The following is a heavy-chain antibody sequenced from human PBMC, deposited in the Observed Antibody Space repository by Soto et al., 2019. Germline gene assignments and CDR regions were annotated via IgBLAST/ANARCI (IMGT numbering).Heavy chain of an antibody. CDR2: IRSKANSYAT. D-gene: IGHD2-15*01. V-gene: IGHV3-73*01. CDR1: GFTFSGSA. Sequence: EVQLVESGGGLVQPGGSLKLSCAASGFTFSGSAMHWVRQASGKGLEWVGRIRSKANSYATAYAASVKGRFTISRDDSKNTAYLQMNSLKTEDTAVYYWFTVAAHDAFDIWGQGTMVTVSS. J-gene: IGHJ3*02. CDR3: FTVAAHDAFDI.